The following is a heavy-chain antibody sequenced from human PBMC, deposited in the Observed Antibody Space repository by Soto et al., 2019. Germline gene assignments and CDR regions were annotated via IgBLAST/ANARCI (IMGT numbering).Heavy chain of an antibody. CDR3: ARGGESSGYYYPSDY. CDR2: IYSSGST. Sequence: SSETLSLTCTVSGDSIGTYYWSWIRQPAGKGLEWIGRIYSSGSTNYNPSLKSRVTMSLDTSKNQFSLNLSSVTAADTAVYYCARGGESSGYYYPSDYWGQGTLVTVSS. J-gene: IGHJ4*02. CDR1: GDSIGTYY. V-gene: IGHV4-4*07. D-gene: IGHD3-22*01.